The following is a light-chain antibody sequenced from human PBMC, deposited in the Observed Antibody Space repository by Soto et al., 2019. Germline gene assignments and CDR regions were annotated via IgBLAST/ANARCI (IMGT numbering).Light chain of an antibody. CDR2: GAS. V-gene: IGKV3-20*01. CDR3: QQYGNSPTWT. Sequence: EIVLTQSPGTLSLSPGERATLSCRASQSVSSNYLAWYQQKPGQAPRLLIYGASSRATGIPDRFSGSGSGTDFTLTISRLEPEDFAVYYCQQYGNSPTWTFGQGTKVVIK. CDR1: QSVSSNY. J-gene: IGKJ1*01.